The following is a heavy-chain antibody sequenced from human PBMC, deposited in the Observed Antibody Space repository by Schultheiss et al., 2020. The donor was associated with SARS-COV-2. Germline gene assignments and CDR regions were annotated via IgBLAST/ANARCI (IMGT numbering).Heavy chain of an antibody. Sequence: SETLSLTCTVSGGSISSYYWSWIRQPPGKGLEWIGSMYYSGSTYYNPSLKSRVTISVDTSKNQFSLKLSSVTAADTAVYYCARDQKQQLVFDYWGQGTLVTVSS. CDR2: MYYSGST. J-gene: IGHJ4*02. CDR1: GGSISSYY. D-gene: IGHD6-13*01. V-gene: IGHV4-59*12. CDR3: ARDQKQQLVFDY.